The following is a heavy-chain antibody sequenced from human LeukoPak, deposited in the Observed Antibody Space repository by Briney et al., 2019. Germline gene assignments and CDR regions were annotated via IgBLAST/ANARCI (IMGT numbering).Heavy chain of an antibody. J-gene: IGHJ4*02. CDR1: GFTFRSSW. V-gene: IGHV3-74*01. Sequence: GGSLRLSCAASGFTFRSSWMHWVRQAPGKGLVWVSRINADEGTTNYADSAKGRFTISRDNAKNTLYLQMNSLRAEDTAVYYCARGDGSSGWYFDYWGQGTLVTVSS. D-gene: IGHD6-19*01. CDR2: INADEGTT. CDR3: ARGDGSSGWYFDY.